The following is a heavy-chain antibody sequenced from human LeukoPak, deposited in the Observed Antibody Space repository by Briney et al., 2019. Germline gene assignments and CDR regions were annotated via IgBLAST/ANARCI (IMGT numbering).Heavy chain of an antibody. J-gene: IGHJ4*02. CDR3: ARDTAYSGNYYLDY. CDR1: GGSISSYY. CDR2: IYYRGST. Sequence: PSETLSLTCTVSGGSISSYYWNWIRQSPGKGLEWIGYIYYRGSTSYNPSLKSRVTISVDTSKNQFSLKLSSVIAADTAVYYCARDTAYSGNYYLDYWGQGALVTVSS. V-gene: IGHV4-59*01. D-gene: IGHD1-26*01.